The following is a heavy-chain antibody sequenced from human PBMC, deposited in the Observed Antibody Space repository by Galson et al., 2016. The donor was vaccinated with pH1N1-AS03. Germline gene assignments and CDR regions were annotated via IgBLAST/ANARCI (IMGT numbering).Heavy chain of an antibody. CDR2: INTDETTT. J-gene: IGHJ4*02. D-gene: IGHD3-16*01. CDR1: GFTLRNYW. V-gene: IGHV3-74*01. CDR3: ARGILGDAVGLDS. Sequence: SLRLSCAASGFTLRNYWMHWVRHAPGGGLVWVSRINTDETTTYYADSVEGRFAISRDIAKNTVYLQMNSLGPEDTAVYYCARGILGDAVGLDSWGQGTLVTVSS.